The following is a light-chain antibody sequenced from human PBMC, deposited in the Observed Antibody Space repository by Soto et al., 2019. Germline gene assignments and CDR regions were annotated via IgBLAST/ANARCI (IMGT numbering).Light chain of an antibody. J-gene: IGLJ2*01. CDR3: GTWDTSLSAVV. CDR2: DNN. V-gene: IGLV1-51*01. CDR1: SYNIGNNY. Sequence: QSALTQPPSVSAAPGQRVSISCSGTSYNIGNNYVSWYQQLPGIAPKLLIYDNNKRPSGIPDRFSGSKSGTSATLGITGLQTGDEADYYCGTWDTSLSAVVFGGGTKLTVL.